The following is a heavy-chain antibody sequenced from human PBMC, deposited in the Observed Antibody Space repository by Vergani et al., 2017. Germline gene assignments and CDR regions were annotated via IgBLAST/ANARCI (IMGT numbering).Heavy chain of an antibody. V-gene: IGHV4-61*02. J-gene: IGHJ6*01. D-gene: IGHD2-2*01. CDR2: IDTSGST. CDR3: ARERVVGVPADVRYYYYYGMNG. Sequence: QVQLQEPGPGLVKPSQTLSPTCTVSGGSISSGSYYWSWIRQPAGKGLERIGRIDTSGSTNYNPSLKSRVTRSVDTSKNQFSLKLSSVTAADPAVYYCARERVVGVPADVRYYYYYGMNGGGEGTTVTVSS. CDR1: GGSISSGSYY.